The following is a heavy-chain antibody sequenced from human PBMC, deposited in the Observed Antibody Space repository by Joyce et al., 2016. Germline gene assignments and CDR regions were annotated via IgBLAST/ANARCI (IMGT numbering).Heavy chain of an antibody. CDR1: GFIFRSYS. CDR2: ISRDNTYI. D-gene: IGHD4-11*01. Sequence: EVQLVESGGGLVKPGESLRLSCTASGFIFRSYSMTWVRQAPGKGREWVSSISRDNTYIFHADSVKGLFTISRDNARNSLYLQMNSLRAEDTAVYYCARDVLTTVTKAYGYWGQGTLVAVSS. J-gene: IGHJ4*02. CDR3: ARDVLTTVTKAYGY. V-gene: IGHV3-21*01.